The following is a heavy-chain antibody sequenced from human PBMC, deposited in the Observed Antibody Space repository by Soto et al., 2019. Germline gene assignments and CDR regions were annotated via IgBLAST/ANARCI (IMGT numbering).Heavy chain of an antibody. Sequence: EVQLVESGGGLVQPGGSLRLSCAASGFTFSSYWMSWVRQAPGKGLEWVANIKQDGSEKYYVDSVKGRFTISRDNAKNSLYLQMNSLRAEDTAVYYCARDRTVTNYYYYYMDVWGKGTTVTVSS. CDR3: ARDRTVTNYYYYYMDV. V-gene: IGHV3-7*01. D-gene: IGHD4-17*01. CDR2: IKQDGSEK. CDR1: GFTFSSYW. J-gene: IGHJ6*03.